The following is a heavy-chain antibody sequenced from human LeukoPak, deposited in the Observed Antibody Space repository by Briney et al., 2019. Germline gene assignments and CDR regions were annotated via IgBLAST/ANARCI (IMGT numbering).Heavy chain of an antibody. Sequence: GGSLRLSCAASGFTFSSYAMSWVRQAPGKGLEWVSYISSNGSNIYYADSVKGRFTISRDNAKNSLYLQMKSLRAEDTAVYYCARSPYYDFWSGYLDAFDVWGQGTMVTVSS. V-gene: IGHV3-48*04. CDR2: ISSNGSNI. J-gene: IGHJ3*01. CDR3: ARSPYYDFWSGYLDAFDV. CDR1: GFTFSSYA. D-gene: IGHD3-3*01.